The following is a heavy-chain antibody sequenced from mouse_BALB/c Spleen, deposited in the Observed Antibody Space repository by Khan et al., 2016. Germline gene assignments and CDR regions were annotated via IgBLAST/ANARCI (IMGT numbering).Heavy chain of an antibody. D-gene: IGHD1-2*01. CDR1: GYTFTSYT. CDR3: ARKIAAATSFDY. J-gene: IGHJ2*01. V-gene: IGHV1-4*01. CDR2: IDPTSGYT. Sequence: QVQLKESGAELARPGASVKMSCKASGYTFTSYTIHWVKQRPGQGLEWIGYIDPTSGYTNYNQNFKDKATLTADKSSNTAYMQLSSLTSEDSAVYSCARKIAAATSFDYWGQGTTLPVSS.